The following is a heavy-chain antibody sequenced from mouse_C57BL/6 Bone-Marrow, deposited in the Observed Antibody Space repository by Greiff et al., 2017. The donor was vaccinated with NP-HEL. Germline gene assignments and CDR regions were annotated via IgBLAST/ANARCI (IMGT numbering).Heavy chain of an antibody. D-gene: IGHD1-1*01. J-gene: IGHJ4*01. CDR1: EYEFPSHD. V-gene: IGHV5-2*01. Sequence: EVQRVESGGGLVQPGESLKLSCESNEYEFPSHDMSWVRKTPEKRLELVAAINSDGGSTYYPDTMEGRFIISRDNTKKTLYLQMSSLRSEDTALYYCARHTTVVATDYAMDYWGQGTSVTVSS. CDR2: INSDGGST. CDR3: ARHTTVVATDYAMDY.